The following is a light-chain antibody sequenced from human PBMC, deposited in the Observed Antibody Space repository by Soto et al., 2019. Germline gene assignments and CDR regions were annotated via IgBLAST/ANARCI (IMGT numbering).Light chain of an antibody. CDR2: RAS. CDR3: QQCYSYPRT. J-gene: IGKJ1*01. CDR1: QSISIW. Sequence: DIQMTQSPSTLSASVGDTVTITCRASQSISIWLAWYQQKPGKAPNLLIYRASNFESGVPSRFSGSGAGTELSLTTSSLKPDECTTYYCQQCYSYPRTFDQGTKVEIK. V-gene: IGKV1-5*03.